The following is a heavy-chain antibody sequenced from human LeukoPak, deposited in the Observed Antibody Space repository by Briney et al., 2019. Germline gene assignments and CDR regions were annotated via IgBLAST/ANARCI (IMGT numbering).Heavy chain of an antibody. CDR3: AKDGLTGYYTAWFDS. D-gene: IGHD3-9*01. CDR1: RFTFSSYG. V-gene: IGHV3-23*01. J-gene: IGHJ5*01. Sequence: GGTLRLSCEASRFTFSSYGMSWVRQAPGKGLEWVSSISVTGKWTYYTDSVKGRFTISRDSSKNTLYLQMNSLRAEDTAVYYCAKDGLTGYYTAWFDSWGPGSQVTVSS. CDR2: ISVTGKWT.